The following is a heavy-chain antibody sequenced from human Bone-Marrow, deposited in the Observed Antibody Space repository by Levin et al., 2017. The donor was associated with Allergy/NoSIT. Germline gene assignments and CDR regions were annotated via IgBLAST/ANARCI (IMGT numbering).Heavy chain of an antibody. CDR2: ISSSSRYI. J-gene: IGHJ5*02. CDR3: AKWGKEAGAAQNWFDP. V-gene: IGHV3-21*01. D-gene: IGHD6-13*01. CDR1: GFTFSDCS. Sequence: PGGSLRLSCVVSGFTFSDCSMNWVRQAPGKGLEWVSSISSSSRYIYYADSVKGRFTISRDNAKNLLSLQMNSLRVEDTAVYYCAKWGKEAGAAQNWFDPWGQGTLVTVSS.